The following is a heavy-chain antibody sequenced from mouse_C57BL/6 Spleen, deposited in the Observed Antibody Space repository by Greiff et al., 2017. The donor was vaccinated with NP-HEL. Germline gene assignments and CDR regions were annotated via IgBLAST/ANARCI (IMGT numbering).Heavy chain of an antibody. CDR1: GYSFTGYY. D-gene: IGHD2-4*01. Sequence: EVQLQQSGPELVKPGASVKISCKASGYSFTGYYMNWVKQSPEKSLEWIGEINPSTGGTTYNQKFKAKATLTVDKSSSTAYMQLKSLTSEDSAVYYCARQIYYDYDEYWYFDVWGTGTTVTVSS. V-gene: IGHV1-42*01. J-gene: IGHJ1*03. CDR3: ARQIYYDYDEYWYFDV. CDR2: INPSTGGT.